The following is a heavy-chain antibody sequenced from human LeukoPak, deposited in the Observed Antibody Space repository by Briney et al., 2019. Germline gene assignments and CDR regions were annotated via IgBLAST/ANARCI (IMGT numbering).Heavy chain of an antibody. CDR1: GYTFTSYG. V-gene: IGHV1-18*04. CDR2: ISAYNGNT. D-gene: IGHD2-2*01. CDR3: ARAVVPAASSWFDP. J-gene: IGHJ5*02. Sequence: ASVNVSCKASGYTFTSYGISWVRQAPGQGLEWMGWISAYNGNTNYAQKLQGRVTMTTDTSTSTAYMELRSLRSDDTAVYYCARAVVPAASSWFDPWGQGTLVTVSS.